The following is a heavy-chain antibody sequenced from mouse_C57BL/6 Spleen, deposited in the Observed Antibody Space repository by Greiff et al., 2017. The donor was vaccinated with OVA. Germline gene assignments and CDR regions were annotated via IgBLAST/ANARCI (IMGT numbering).Heavy chain of an antibody. J-gene: IGHJ2*01. D-gene: IGHD1-1*01. CDR1: GYTFTSYW. Sequence: QVQLQQPGAELVKPGASVKLSCKASGYTFTSYWMHWVKQRPGQGLEWIGMIHPNSGSTNYNEKFKSKATLTVDKSSSTAYMQLSSLTSEDSAVYYCARRSITTVVATEFDYWGQGTTLTVSS. V-gene: IGHV1-64*01. CDR2: IHPNSGST. CDR3: ARRSITTVVATEFDY.